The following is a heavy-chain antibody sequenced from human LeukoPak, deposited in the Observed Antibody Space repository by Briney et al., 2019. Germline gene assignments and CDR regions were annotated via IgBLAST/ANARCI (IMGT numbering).Heavy chain of an antibody. D-gene: IGHD5-18*01. Sequence: GESLKISCKGSGYSFTSYWIGWVRQMPGKGLEWMGIIYPGDPDTRYSPSFQGQVTISADKSISTAYLQWSSLKASDTAMYYCARTVAGYSYGYYFDYWGQGTLVTVSS. J-gene: IGHJ4*02. CDR1: GYSFTSYW. CDR3: ARTVAGYSYGYYFDY. CDR2: IYPGDPDT. V-gene: IGHV5-51*01.